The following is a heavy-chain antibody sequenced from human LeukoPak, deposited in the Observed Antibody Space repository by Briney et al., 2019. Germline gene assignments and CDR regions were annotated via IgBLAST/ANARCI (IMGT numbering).Heavy chain of an antibody. V-gene: IGHV4-59*08. CDR1: GGSISRYY. Sequence: SETLSLTCAVSGGSISRYYWTWIRQPPGKGLEWIGYIHYSGSTNYKPPLKSRVTISVDTSKNQFSLKLSSVTAADTAVYYCARQHRYCSGGSCYSDAFDTWGQGTMVIVSS. J-gene: IGHJ3*02. CDR3: ARQHRYCSGGSCYSDAFDT. CDR2: IHYSGST. D-gene: IGHD2-15*01.